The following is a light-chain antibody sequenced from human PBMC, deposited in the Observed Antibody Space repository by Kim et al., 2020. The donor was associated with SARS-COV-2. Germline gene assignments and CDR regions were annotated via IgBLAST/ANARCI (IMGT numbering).Light chain of an antibody. Sequence: SVAPGERVTLSCRASEGVGSLAWYQQNPGQAPRLLIYDAAARATGISARFSGSGSGTEFILTISSLQSEDFAVYYCQQYLSWPLTFGGGTRVEIK. CDR3: QQYLSWPLT. J-gene: IGKJ4*01. CDR1: EGVGS. CDR2: DAA. V-gene: IGKV3-15*01.